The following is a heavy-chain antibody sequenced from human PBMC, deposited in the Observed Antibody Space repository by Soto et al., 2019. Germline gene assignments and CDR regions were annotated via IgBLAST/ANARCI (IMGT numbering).Heavy chain of an antibody. CDR1: EFSFGRYA. CDR3: VKQMTTWTDSFFDF. V-gene: IGHV3-23*01. CDR2: LGPDGRNT. Sequence: GGSLRLSCGASEFSFGRYAMTWVRQAAGKGLQWVAGLGPDGRNTFYGESVRGRFTISRDNSRNTLYLQMSSLRAEDTAVYFCVKQMTTWTDSFFDFWGQGIQVTVSS. D-gene: IGHD4-17*01. J-gene: IGHJ4*02.